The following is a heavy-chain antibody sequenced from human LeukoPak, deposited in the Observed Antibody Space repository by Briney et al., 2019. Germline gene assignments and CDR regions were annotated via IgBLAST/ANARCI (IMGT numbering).Heavy chain of an antibody. V-gene: IGHV4-39*07. Sequence: PSETLSLTCTVSGGSISSSSYYWGWIRQPPGKGLEWIGSIYYSGSTCYNPSLKRRATISVDTSKNQFSLKLSCLTAADTAVYYCARFAGSTFDYWGQGTLVTVSS. CDR3: ARFAGSTFDY. D-gene: IGHD3-16*01. J-gene: IGHJ4*02. CDR1: GGSISSSSYY. CDR2: IYYSGST.